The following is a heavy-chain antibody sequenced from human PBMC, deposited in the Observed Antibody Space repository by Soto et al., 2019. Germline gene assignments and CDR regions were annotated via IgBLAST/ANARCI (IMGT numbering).Heavy chain of an antibody. Sequence: QVQLVQSGAEVKKPGASVKVSCKASGYTFTDYFIHWVRQAPGQGLEWMGWINPNSGGANYAQKFQDRVTLTRDTSINTAYMEVSRLRSADTAVYFCARDESRADYFDWGQGTLVTVSS. V-gene: IGHV1-2*02. D-gene: IGHD3-9*01. CDR2: INPNSGGA. CDR3: ARDESRADYFD. J-gene: IGHJ4*02. CDR1: GYTFTDYF.